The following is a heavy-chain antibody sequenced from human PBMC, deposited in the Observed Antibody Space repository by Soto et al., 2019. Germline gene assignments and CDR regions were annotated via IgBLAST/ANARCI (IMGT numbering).Heavy chain of an antibody. CDR2: ISAYNGNT. D-gene: IGHD3-10*01. V-gene: IGHV1-18*01. Sequence: QVQLVQSGAEVKKPGASVKVSCKASGYTFTSYGITWVRQAPGQGLEWMGWISAYNGNTNYAQKLQGRVTMTTDTSTSTAYMELRSLKSDDTAVYYCARVRWGGTMVRGVMLFDYWGQGTLVTVSS. J-gene: IGHJ4*02. CDR1: GYTFTSYG. CDR3: ARVRWGGTMVRGVMLFDY.